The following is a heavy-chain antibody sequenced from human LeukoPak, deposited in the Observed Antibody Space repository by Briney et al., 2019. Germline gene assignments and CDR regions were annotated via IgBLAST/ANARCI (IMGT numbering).Heavy chain of an antibody. Sequence: GASVKVSCKASGYTFTGYYMHWVRQAPGQGLEWMGWINPNSGGTNYAQKFQGRVTMTRDTSISTAYMELSRLRSDDTAVYYCARATKARYYDILTAREYNWFDPWGQGTLVTVSS. CDR2: INPNSGGT. D-gene: IGHD3-9*01. J-gene: IGHJ5*02. V-gene: IGHV1-2*02. CDR1: GYTFTGYY. CDR3: ARATKARYYDILTAREYNWFDP.